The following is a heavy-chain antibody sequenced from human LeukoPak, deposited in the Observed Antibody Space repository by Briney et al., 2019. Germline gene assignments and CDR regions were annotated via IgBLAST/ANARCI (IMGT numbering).Heavy chain of an antibody. D-gene: IGHD1-26*01. CDR1: GGSISSYY. CDR3: ARYYVAGGYYFDY. J-gene: IGHJ4*02. CDR2: IYYSGST. Sequence: SATLSLTCTVSGGSISSYYWSWIRQPPGKGLEWIGYIYYSGSTNYNPSLKSRVTISVDTSKNQFSLKLSSVTAADTAVYYCARYYVAGGYYFDYWGQGTLVTVSS. V-gene: IGHV4-59*01.